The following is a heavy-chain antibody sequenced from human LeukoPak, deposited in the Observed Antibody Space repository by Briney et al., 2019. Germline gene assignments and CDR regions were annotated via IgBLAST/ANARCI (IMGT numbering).Heavy chain of an antibody. Sequence: SETLSLTCTVSGASISSPNYYWGWIRQPPGKGLEWMGSIYYSGSTYYNPSLKSRVTISADTSKNQFSLKLSSVTAADTAVYYCARVPVLRYFDSPPIDFDYWGQGTLVTVSS. D-gene: IGHD3-9*01. V-gene: IGHV4-39*01. J-gene: IGHJ4*02. CDR2: IYYSGST. CDR3: ARVPVLRYFDSPPIDFDY. CDR1: GASISSPNYY.